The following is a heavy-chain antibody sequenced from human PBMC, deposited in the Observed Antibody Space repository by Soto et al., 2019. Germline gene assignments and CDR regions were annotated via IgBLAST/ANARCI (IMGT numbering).Heavy chain of an antibody. Sequence: QVQLVESGGGVVQPGRSLRLSCAASRFDFSLYGMHWVRQVPGKGLEWVAMIWYDASSQFYSDSVKGRFTISRDNSKNILYLQMHSLRAEDTARDYCARDIAVRRIDQWGQGTLVTVSS. V-gene: IGHV3-33*01. CDR2: IWYDASSQ. J-gene: IGHJ5*02. CDR3: ARDIAVRRIDQ. CDR1: RFDFSLYG. D-gene: IGHD6-6*01.